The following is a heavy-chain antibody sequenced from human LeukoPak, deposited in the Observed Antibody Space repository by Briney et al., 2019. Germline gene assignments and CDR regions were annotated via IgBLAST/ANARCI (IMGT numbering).Heavy chain of an antibody. CDR1: GFTFSSYG. J-gene: IGHJ4*02. CDR3: ARDLLLWFGELSGDSDY. CDR2: IWYDGSHK. V-gene: IGHV3-33*01. D-gene: IGHD3-10*01. Sequence: PGRSLRLSCAASGFTFSSYGMHWVRPAPGKGRAWVADIWYDGSHKYYADSVKGRFTISRDNSKNTLHLQTNSLRAEDTAVYYCARDLLLWFGELSGDSDYWGQGTLVTVSS.